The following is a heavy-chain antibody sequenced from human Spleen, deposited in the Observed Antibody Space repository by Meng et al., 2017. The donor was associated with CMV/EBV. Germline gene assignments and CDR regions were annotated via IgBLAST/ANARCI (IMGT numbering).Heavy chain of an antibody. D-gene: IGHD6-6*01. J-gene: IGHJ4*02. Sequence: GGSLRLSCAASGFTFRTYSMSWVRQAPGRGLEWVSYISSFSSPIHYADSVRGRFTISRDNAKNTLYLQMNSLRAEDTAVYYCASRILSSSSRDYWGQGTLVTVSS. CDR1: GFTFRTYS. V-gene: IGHV3-48*04. CDR2: ISSFSSPI. CDR3: ASRILSSSSRDY.